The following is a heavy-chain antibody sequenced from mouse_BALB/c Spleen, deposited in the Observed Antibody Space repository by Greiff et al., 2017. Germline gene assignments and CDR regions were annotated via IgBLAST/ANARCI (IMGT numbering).Heavy chain of an antibody. V-gene: IGHV1-18*01. CDR1: GYTFTDYN. D-gene: IGHD1-2*01. CDR2: INPNNGGT. Sequence: EVQLQESGPELVKPGASVKIPCKASGYTFTDYNMDWVKQSHGKSLEWIGDINPNNGGTIYNQKFKGKATLTVDKSSSTAYMELRSLTSEDTAVYYCARAQFITTAPYYFDYWGQGTTLTVSS. J-gene: IGHJ2*01. CDR3: ARAQFITTAPYYFDY.